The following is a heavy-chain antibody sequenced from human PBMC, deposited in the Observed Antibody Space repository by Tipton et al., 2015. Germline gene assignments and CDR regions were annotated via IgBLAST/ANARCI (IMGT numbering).Heavy chain of an antibody. V-gene: IGHV4-31*03. Sequence: TLSLTCTVYGGSVSSGGYYWSYIRQHPGKGLEWIGYIYYSGSTYYKPSLKSRVTISVDASKNQFSLKLSSVTAADTAVYYCARGGGDYYDSSGYYQPWGQGTLVTVSS. CDR1: GGSVSSGGYY. CDR2: IYYSGST. CDR3: ARGGGDYYDSSGYYQP. J-gene: IGHJ5*02. D-gene: IGHD3-22*01.